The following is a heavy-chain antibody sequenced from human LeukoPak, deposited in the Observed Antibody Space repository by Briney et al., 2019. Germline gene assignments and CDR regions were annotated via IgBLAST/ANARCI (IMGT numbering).Heavy chain of an antibody. CDR1: GFTFSDYY. V-gene: IGHV3-11*01. CDR3: ARRDSSSWYAVHY. J-gene: IGHJ4*02. CDR2: ISSSGSTI. Sequence: GGSLRLSCAASGFTFSDYYVSWIRQAPGKGLEWVSYISSSGSTIYYADSVKGRFTISRDNAKNSLYLQMNSLRAEDTAVYYCARRDSSSWYAVHYWGQGTLVTVSS. D-gene: IGHD6-13*01.